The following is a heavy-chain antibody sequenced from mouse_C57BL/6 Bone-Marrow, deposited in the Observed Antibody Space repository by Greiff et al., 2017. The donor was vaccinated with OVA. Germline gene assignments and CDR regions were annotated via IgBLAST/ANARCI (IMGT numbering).Heavy chain of an antibody. CDR1: GYTFTSYW. D-gene: IGHD1-1*01. V-gene: IGHV1-64*01. Sequence: QVQLQQPGAELVKPGASVKLSCKASGYTFTSYWMHWVKQRPGQGLEWIGMIHPNSGSTNYNEKFKSKATLTVDKSSSTAYMQLSSLTSEDSAVYYCAREYYGSRSWFAYWGQGTTVTVSA. CDR2: IHPNSGST. CDR3: AREYYGSRSWFAY. J-gene: IGHJ3*01.